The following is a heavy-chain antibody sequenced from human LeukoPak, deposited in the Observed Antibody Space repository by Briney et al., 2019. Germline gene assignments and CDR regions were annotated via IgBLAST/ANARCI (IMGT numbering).Heavy chain of an antibody. CDR2: IKSKTDGGTT. D-gene: IGHD4-17*01. CDR3: TTDLGSVTTYFYYYYYMDV. Sequence: PGGSLRLSCAASGFTFSNAWMSWVRQAPGKGLEWVGRIKSKTDGGTTDYAAPVKGRFTISRDDSKNTLYLQMNSLKTEDTAVYYCTTDLGSVTTYFYYYYYMDVWGKGTAVTVSS. CDR1: GFTFSNAW. V-gene: IGHV3-15*01. J-gene: IGHJ6*03.